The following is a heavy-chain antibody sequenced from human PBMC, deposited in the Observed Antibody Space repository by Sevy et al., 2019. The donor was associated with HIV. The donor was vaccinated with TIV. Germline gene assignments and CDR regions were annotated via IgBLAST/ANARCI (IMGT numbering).Heavy chain of an antibody. CDR2: INGGGGST. V-gene: IGHV3-23*01. CDR3: AKDIMVRGYSSDLDY. J-gene: IGHJ4*02. Sequence: QAGGSLRLSCAASGFTFSNYAMNWVRQAPGKGLEWVSTINGGGGSTYYADSVRGRFIISRDNSKNTLFLQMNSLRAEDTAVYYCAKDIMVRGYSSDLDYWGQGTLVTVSS. D-gene: IGHD6-19*01. CDR1: GFTFSNYA.